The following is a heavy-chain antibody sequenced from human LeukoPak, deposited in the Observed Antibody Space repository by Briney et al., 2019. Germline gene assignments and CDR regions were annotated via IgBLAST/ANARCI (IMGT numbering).Heavy chain of an antibody. J-gene: IGHJ3*02. V-gene: IGHV1-69*05. D-gene: IGHD6-13*01. Sequence: ASVKVSCKASGGTFSSYAISWVRQAPGQGLEWMGGIIPIFGTANYAQKFQGRVTITTDESTSTAYMELSSLRSEDTAVYYCARGAAARLDDALDIWGQGTIVTVSS. CDR1: GGTFSSYA. CDR3: ARGAAARLDDALDI. CDR2: IIPIFGTA.